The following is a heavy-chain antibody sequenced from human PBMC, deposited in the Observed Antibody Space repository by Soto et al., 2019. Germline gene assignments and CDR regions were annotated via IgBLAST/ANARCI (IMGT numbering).Heavy chain of an antibody. CDR1: GYSFTSAW. CDR2: VYPGDSAT. V-gene: IGHV5-51*01. Sequence: GESLKISCKGSGYSFTSAWIGWVRQMPGKGLEWMGIVYPGDSATRYSPSFQGQVTMSADKSISTAYLQWSSLKASDTAMYYCARHRRDDYSNYYFDYWGQGALVTVSS. CDR3: ARHRRDDYSNYYFDY. J-gene: IGHJ4*02. D-gene: IGHD4-4*01.